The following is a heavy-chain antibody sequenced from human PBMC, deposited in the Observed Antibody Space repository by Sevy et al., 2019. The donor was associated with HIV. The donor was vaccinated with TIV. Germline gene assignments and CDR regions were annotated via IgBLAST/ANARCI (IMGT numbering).Heavy chain of an antibody. CDR2: ISVSGGST. CDR3: ARAHTSTWNFDY. CDR1: GFTFSNYA. V-gene: IGHV3-23*01. J-gene: IGHJ4*02. D-gene: IGHD6-13*01. Sequence: GGSLRLSCAASGFTFSNYAMSWVRQAPGKGLEWVSTISVSGGSTYYADSVQGRFTISRDNSKNTPYLQMDSLTAEDTAVYYCARAHTSTWNFDYWGQGTLVTVSS.